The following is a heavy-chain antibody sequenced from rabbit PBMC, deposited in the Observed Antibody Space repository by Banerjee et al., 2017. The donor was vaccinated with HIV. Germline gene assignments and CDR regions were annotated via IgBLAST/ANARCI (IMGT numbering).Heavy chain of an antibody. D-gene: IGHD1-1*01. Sequence: QEQLEESGGDLVKPEGSLTLTCTASGFDFSSNAMCWVRQAPGKGLEWIGCIYAGDGSTCYASWAKGRFTISKTSSTTVTLQMTSLTVADTATYFCARDLTGVIGWNFNLWGQGTLVTVS. CDR3: ARDLTGVIGWNFNL. J-gene: IGHJ4*01. V-gene: IGHV1S45*01. CDR2: IYAGDGST. CDR1: GFDFSSNA.